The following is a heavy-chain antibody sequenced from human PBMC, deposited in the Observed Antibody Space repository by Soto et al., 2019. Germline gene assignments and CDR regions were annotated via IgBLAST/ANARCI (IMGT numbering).Heavy chain of an antibody. J-gene: IGHJ6*02. CDR2: IYYSGST. Sequence: TLSLTCTVSGGSISSYYWSWIRQPPGKGLEWIGYIYYSGSTNYNPSLKSRVTISVDTSKNQFSLKLSSVTAADTAVYYCARGYDFWSGTTRGGMDVWGQGTTVTVSS. CDR3: ARGYDFWSGTTRGGMDV. D-gene: IGHD3-3*01. V-gene: IGHV4-59*01. CDR1: GGSISSYY.